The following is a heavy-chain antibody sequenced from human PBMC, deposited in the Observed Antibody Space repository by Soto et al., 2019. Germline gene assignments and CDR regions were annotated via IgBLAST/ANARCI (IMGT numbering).Heavy chain of an antibody. Sequence: GASVKVSCKASGYTFTGYYMHWVRQAPGQGLEWMGWINPNSGGTNYAQKFQGRVTMTTDTSTSTAYMELRSLRSDDTAVYYCARDTDIVVVVAATTFYYYYGMDVWGQGTTVTVSS. CDR3: ARDTDIVVVVAATTFYYYYGMDV. CDR2: INPNSGGT. V-gene: IGHV1-2*02. CDR1: GYTFTGYY. J-gene: IGHJ6*02. D-gene: IGHD2-15*01.